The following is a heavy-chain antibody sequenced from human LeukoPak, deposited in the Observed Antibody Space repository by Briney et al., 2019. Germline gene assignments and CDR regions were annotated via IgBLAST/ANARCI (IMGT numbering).Heavy chain of an antibody. V-gene: IGHV3-74*01. CDR3: ARARGNTYGYFEY. D-gene: IGHD5-18*01. CDR2: INGDASST. CDR1: GLTLSGYW. J-gene: IGHJ4*02. Sequence: GGSLRLSGVASGLTLSGYWMHWVRQAPGKGLVWVSRINGDASSTSYADSVKGRFTISRDNAKSTLYLQMNSLRVEDTAVYYCARARGNTYGYFEYWGQGTLVTVSS.